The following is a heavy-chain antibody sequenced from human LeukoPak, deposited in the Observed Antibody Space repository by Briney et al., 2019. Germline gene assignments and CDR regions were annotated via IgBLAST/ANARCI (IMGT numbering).Heavy chain of an antibody. V-gene: IGHV1-2*03. D-gene: IGHD1-26*01. CDR1: GYTFTGYY. Sequence: LEASVKVSCTASGYTFTGYYMHWVRQAPGQGLEWMGWINPNSGGTNYAQKFQGRVTMTRDTSISTAYMALSRLRSDDTAVYYCAVFPGIVGATPLRNDAFDIWGQGTMVTVSS. CDR3: AVFPGIVGATPLRNDAFDI. CDR2: INPNSGGT. J-gene: IGHJ3*02.